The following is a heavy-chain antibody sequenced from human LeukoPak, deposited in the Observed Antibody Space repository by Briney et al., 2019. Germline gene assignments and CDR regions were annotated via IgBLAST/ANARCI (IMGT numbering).Heavy chain of an antibody. CDR3: AKAPYSSSWFNYFDY. Sequence: PGGSLRLSCAASGFTFSSYAMSWVRQAPGKGLEWVSAISGSGGSTYYADSAKGRFTISRDNSKNTLYQQMNSLRAEDTAVYYCAKAPYSSSWFNYFDYWGQGTLVTVSS. CDR2: ISGSGGST. J-gene: IGHJ4*02. CDR1: GFTFSSYA. D-gene: IGHD6-13*01. V-gene: IGHV3-23*01.